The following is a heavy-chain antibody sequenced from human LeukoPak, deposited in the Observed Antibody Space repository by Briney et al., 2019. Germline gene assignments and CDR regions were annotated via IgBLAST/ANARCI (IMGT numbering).Heavy chain of an antibody. CDR2: IGRSGGSA. J-gene: IGHJ4*02. V-gene: IGHV3-23*01. Sequence: PGGSLRLSCTASGFTFNNYAMNWVRQAPGKGLEWVSGIGRSGGSADYADSVLGRFTVSRDNSKNTLYLQMNSLRAEDTAVYYCARDFTGVVGYCSGGSCPTLDYWGQGTLVTVSS. CDR1: GFTFNNYA. D-gene: IGHD2-15*01. CDR3: ARDFTGVVGYCSGGSCPTLDY.